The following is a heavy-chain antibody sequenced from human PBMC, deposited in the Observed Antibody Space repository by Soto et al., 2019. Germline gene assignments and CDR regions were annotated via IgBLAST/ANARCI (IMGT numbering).Heavy chain of an antibody. CDR1: GFYISSGGYS. D-gene: IGHD2-15*01. CDR2: IYHSGST. V-gene: IGHV4-30-2*01. J-gene: IGHJ4*02. CDR3: ARGQVVAAQH. Sequence: PSETQSHTCAVSGFYISSGGYSWSWIRQPPGKGLEWIGYIYHSGSTYYNPSLKSRVTISVDRSKNQFSLKLSSVTAADTAVYYCARGQVVAAQHWGQGTLVTV.